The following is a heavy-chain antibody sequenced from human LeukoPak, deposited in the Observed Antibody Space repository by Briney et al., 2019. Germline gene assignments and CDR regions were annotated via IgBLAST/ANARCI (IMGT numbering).Heavy chain of an antibody. D-gene: IGHD3-9*01. J-gene: IGHJ4*02. Sequence: ASETLSLTCTVSGGSISSYYWSWIRQPPGKGLEWIGYIYYSGSTNYNPSLKSRVTISVDTSKNQFSLKLSSVTAADTAVYYCASLNYDILTGYYFDYWGQGTLVTVSS. CDR2: IYYSGST. CDR1: GGSISSYY. V-gene: IGHV4-59*08. CDR3: ASLNYDILTGYYFDY.